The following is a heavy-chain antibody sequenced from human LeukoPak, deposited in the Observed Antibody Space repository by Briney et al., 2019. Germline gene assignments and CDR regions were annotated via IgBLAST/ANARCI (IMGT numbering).Heavy chain of an antibody. V-gene: IGHV3-23*01. Sequence: GGSLRLSCAASGFSFSSHAVSWVRQAPGKGLEWVSVISDSGGSTYYADSVKGRFTISRDNSKNTLYLHLNSLRAVDTAVYYCAKSAGSNTYAYFDCWGQGTLVTVSS. CDR2: ISDSGGST. CDR1: GFSFSSHA. D-gene: IGHD2/OR15-2a*01. CDR3: AKSAGSNTYAYFDC. J-gene: IGHJ4*02.